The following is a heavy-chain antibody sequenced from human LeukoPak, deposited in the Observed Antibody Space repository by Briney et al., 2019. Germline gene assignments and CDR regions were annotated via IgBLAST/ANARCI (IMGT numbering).Heavy chain of an antibody. J-gene: IGHJ3*02. D-gene: IGHD3-22*01. CDR2: IYSGTI. V-gene: IGHV3-53*01. Sequence: GGSLRLSCTVSGFTVSSNSMSWVRQAPGKGLEWVSFIYSGTIHYSDSVKGRFTISRDNSKNTLYLQMNSLRAEDTAVYFCARGPYSYDSSGAFDIWGQGTMVTVSS. CDR3: ARGPYSYDSSGAFDI. CDR1: GFTVSSNS.